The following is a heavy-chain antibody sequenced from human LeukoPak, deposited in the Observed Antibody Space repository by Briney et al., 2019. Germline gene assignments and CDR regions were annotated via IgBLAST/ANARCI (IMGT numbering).Heavy chain of an antibody. Sequence: PSETLSLTCTVSGGSISSYYWSWIRQPAGKGLEWIGRIYTSGSTNYNPSLKSRVTISVDKSKNQFSLKLSSVTAADTAVYYCARGAAAYWFDPWAQGTLVTVSS. CDR1: GGSISSYY. D-gene: IGHD2-2*01. CDR2: IYTSGST. CDR3: ARGAAAYWFDP. J-gene: IGHJ5*02. V-gene: IGHV4-4*07.